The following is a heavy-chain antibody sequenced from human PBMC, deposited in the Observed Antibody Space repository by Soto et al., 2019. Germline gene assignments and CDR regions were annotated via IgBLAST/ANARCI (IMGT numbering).Heavy chain of an antibody. CDR1: GFTYNNYP. CDR3: AKDRLAGNFDY. CDR2: ISATGGST. Sequence: GGSLRLSCAASGFTYNNYPMNWVSQAPGKGLEWVATISATGGSTYYADSVKGRFTISRDNSKNTLYLQMNGLRVEDTAVYYCAKDRLAGNFDYWGQGTQVTVSS. V-gene: IGHV3-23*01. J-gene: IGHJ4*02.